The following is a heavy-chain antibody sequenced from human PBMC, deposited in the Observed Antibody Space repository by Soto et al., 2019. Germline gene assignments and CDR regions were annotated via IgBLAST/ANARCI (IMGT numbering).Heavy chain of an antibody. V-gene: IGHV2-5*02. CDR1: GFSLSTSGVG. J-gene: IGHJ4*02. Sequence: TLKESGPTLVKPTQTLTLTCTFSGFSLSTSGVGVGWIRQPPGKALEWLALIYWDDDKRYSPSLKSRLTSTKGTSKNQVVLTMTNMDPVDTATYYCAHSLIPNWGSRGAFDYWGQGTLVTVSS. CDR3: AHSLIPNWGSRGAFDY. CDR2: IYWDDDK. D-gene: IGHD7-27*01.